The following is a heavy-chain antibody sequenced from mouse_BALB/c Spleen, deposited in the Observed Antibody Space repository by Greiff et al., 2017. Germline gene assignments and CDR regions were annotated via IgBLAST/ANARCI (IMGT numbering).Heavy chain of an antibody. V-gene: IGHV3-6*02. CDR2: ISYDGSN. CDR1: GYSITSGYY. CDR3: AIYGNYKWYFDV. Sequence: ESGPGLVKPSQSLSLTCSVTGYSITSGYYWTWIRQFPGNKLEWMGYISYDGSNNYNPSLKNRISITRDTSKNQFFLKLNSVTTEDTATYYCAIYGNYKWYFDVWGAGTTVTVSS. J-gene: IGHJ1*01. D-gene: IGHD2-1*01.